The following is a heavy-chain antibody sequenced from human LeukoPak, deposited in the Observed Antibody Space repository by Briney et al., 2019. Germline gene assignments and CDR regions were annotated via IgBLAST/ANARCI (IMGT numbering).Heavy chain of an antibody. CDR3: ARQEVNYQLLMDIKYSGYDSRWFDP. V-gene: IGHV4-39*01. CDR1: GGSISSSSYY. CDR2: IYYSGST. D-gene: IGHD5-12*01. Sequence: SETLSLTCTVSGGSISSSSYYWGWIRQPPGKGLEWIGSIYYSGSTYYNPSLKSRVTISVDTSKNQFSLKLSSVTAADTAVYYCARQEVNYQLLMDIKYSGYDSRWFDPWGQGTLVTVAS. J-gene: IGHJ5*02.